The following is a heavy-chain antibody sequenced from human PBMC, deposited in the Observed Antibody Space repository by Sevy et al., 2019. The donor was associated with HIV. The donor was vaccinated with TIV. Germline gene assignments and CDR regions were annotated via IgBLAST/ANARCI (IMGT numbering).Heavy chain of an antibody. CDR3: VGPKLTYTNGWHYFDY. D-gene: IGHD2-8*01. J-gene: IGHJ4*02. CDR2: IRHGGYS. V-gene: IGHV4-39*01. Sequence: SETLSLTCIVSGASISNTAYYWGWIRQSPGKGLEWIVGIRHGGYSFYNPSLKSRVTISAVTSKNKFSLKLTCVSAADTSIYSWVGPKLTYTNGWHYFDYWGQGTVVTVSS. CDR1: GASISNTAYY.